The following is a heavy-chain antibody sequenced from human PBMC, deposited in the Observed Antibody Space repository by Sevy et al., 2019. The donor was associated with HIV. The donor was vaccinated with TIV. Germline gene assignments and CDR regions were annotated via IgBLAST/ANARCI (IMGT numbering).Heavy chain of an antibody. Sequence: GGSLRLSCAASGFTFSSYGMYWVRQAPGKGLEWVAFIRYDGSNKYYADSVKGRFTISRDNSKNTLYLQMNSLRAEDTAVYYCAKDPTGIVGATYYYYYMDVWGKGTTVTVSS. CDR2: IRYDGSNK. J-gene: IGHJ6*03. CDR3: AKDPTGIVGATYYYYYMDV. CDR1: GFTFSSYG. V-gene: IGHV3-30*02. D-gene: IGHD1-26*01.